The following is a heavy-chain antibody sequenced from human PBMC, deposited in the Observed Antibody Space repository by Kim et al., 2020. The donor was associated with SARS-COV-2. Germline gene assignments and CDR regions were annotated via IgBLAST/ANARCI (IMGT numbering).Heavy chain of an antibody. D-gene: IGHD3-22*01. V-gene: IGHV3-23*01. Sequence: ANTGTGRFTISRENSKNTLYLQMNSLRAEDTAVYYCAKAWYYYDSSGYDYWGQGTLVTVSS. CDR3: AKAWYYYDSSGYDY. J-gene: IGHJ4*02.